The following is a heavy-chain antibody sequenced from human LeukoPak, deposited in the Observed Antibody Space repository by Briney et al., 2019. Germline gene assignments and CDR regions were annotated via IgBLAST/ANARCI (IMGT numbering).Heavy chain of an antibody. V-gene: IGHV4-31*03. D-gene: IGHD3-10*01. CDR3: ARVQGLSSRPFDY. CDR2: IYYRGWST. J-gene: IGHJ4*02. CDR1: GGSISSGGYY. Sequence: SETLSLTCTVSGGSISSGGYYWSWIRQHPGKGLEWIVYIYYRGWSTYYNPSLKSRVTISVDTSKNQFSLKLSSVTAADTAVYYCARVQGLSSRPFDYWGQGTLVTVSS.